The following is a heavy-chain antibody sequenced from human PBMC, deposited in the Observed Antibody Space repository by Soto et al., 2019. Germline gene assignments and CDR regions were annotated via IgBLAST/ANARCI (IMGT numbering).Heavy chain of an antibody. CDR2: IIPIFGTA. D-gene: IGHD4-17*01. V-gene: IGHV1-69*13. CDR1: GGTFSSYA. CDR3: ASPTTVTTASHGMDV. Sequence: SVKVSCKASGGTFSSYAISWVRQAPGQGLEWMGGIIPIFGTANYAQKFQGRVTITADESTSTAYMELSSLRSEDTAVYYCASPTTVTTASHGMDVWGQGTTVTVSS. J-gene: IGHJ6*02.